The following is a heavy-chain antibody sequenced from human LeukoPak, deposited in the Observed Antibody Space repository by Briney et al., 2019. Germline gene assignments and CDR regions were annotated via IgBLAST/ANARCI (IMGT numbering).Heavy chain of an antibody. CDR3: AREPSYDTNPASINIDY. V-gene: IGHV4-4*07. CDR2: IYTSGST. J-gene: IGHJ4*02. Sequence: SETLSLTCTVSGGSISTYYWSWIRQPAGKGLEWIGRIYTSGSTNYNPSLKSRVTMSVDTSKNQFSLKLSSVTAADTAVYHCAREPSYDTNPASINIDYWGQGTLVTVSS. D-gene: IGHD3-22*01. CDR1: GGSISTYY.